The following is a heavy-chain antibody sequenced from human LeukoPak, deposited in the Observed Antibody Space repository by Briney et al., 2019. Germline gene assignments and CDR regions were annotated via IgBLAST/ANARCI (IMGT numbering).Heavy chain of an antibody. CDR3: ARANYDFWSGYH. Sequence: GRSLRLSCAASGFTFSSYAMHWVRQAPGKGLEWVAVISYDGSNKYYADSVKGRFTISRDNSKNTLYLQMNSLRAEDTAVYYCARANYDFWSGYHWGQGTLVTVSS. CDR1: GFTFSSYA. CDR2: ISYDGSNK. J-gene: IGHJ4*02. V-gene: IGHV3-30-3*01. D-gene: IGHD3-3*01.